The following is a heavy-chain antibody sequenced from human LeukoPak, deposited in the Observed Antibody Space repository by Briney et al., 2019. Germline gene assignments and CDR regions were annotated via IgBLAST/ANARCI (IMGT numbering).Heavy chain of an antibody. D-gene: IGHD3-16*01. J-gene: IGHJ3*02. Sequence: GGSLRLSCAASGFTVSSNYMSWVRQAPGKGLEWVSVIYSGGSTYYADSVKGRFTISRDNSKNTVYLQMNSLRAEDTAVYYCARAWGSYDSFDIWGPGTMVTVSS. CDR3: ARAWGSYDSFDI. V-gene: IGHV3-53*01. CDR1: GFTVSSNY. CDR2: IYSGGST.